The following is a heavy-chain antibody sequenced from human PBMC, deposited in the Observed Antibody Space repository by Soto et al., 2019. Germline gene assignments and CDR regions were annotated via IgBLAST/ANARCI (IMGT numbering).Heavy chain of an antibody. Sequence: PSETLSLTCTVSGGSISSSSYYWGWIRQPPGKGLEWIGSIYYSGSTNYNPSLKSRVTISVDTSKNQFSLKLSSVTAADTAVYYCARSRGGYFDYWGQGTLVTVSS. V-gene: IGHV4-39*07. CDR1: GGSISSSSYY. D-gene: IGHD3-10*01. CDR2: IYYSGST. J-gene: IGHJ4*02. CDR3: ARSRGGYFDY.